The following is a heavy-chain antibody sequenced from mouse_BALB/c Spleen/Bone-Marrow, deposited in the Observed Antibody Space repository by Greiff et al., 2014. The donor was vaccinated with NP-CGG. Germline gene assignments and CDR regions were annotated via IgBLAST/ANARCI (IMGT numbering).Heavy chain of an antibody. CDR3: ARDSITTVGATDY. Sequence: VQLQQSGAELVKPGASVKLSCKASGYTFTSYWMHWVKQRPGQGLEWIGEIDPSDSYTNYNQKFNGKTTLTVDKSSSTAYMQLSSLTSEDSAVYYCARDSITTVGATDYWGQGTTLTVSS. D-gene: IGHD1-1*01. CDR2: IDPSDSYT. V-gene: IGHV1-69*02. J-gene: IGHJ2*01. CDR1: GYTFTSYW.